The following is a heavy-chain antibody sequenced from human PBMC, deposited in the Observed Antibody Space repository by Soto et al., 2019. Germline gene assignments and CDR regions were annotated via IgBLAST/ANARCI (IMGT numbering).Heavy chain of an antibody. CDR3: ASGLYEVRGVPDYGMDV. V-gene: IGHV1-69*13. J-gene: IGHJ6*02. CDR2: IIPIFGTA. CDR1: GGTFSSYA. Sequence: SGKVSCNASGGTFSSYAISWLGQAPGQGLEWMGGIIPIFGTANYAQKFQGRVTITADESTSTAYMELSSLRSEDTAVYYCASGLYEVRGVPDYGMDVWGQGTTVTVSS. D-gene: IGHD3-10*01.